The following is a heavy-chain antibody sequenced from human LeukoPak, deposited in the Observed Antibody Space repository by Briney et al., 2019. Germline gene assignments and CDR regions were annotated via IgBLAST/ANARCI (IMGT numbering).Heavy chain of an antibody. J-gene: IGHJ4*02. CDR2: IYTSGRT. CDR3: ARARVIPASFDD. D-gene: IGHD3-16*02. Sequence: TSETLSLTCTVSGGSITFGSYYWTWIRQPAGKGLEWIGRIYTSGRTFYNPSLKSRVTILMDTSMNQFYLRLNSVTAADTAVYYCARARVIPASFDDWGQGALVTVSS. V-gene: IGHV4-61*02. CDR1: GGSITFGSYY.